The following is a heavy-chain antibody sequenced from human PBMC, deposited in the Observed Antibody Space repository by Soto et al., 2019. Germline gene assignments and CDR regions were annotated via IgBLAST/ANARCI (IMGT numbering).Heavy chain of an antibody. D-gene: IGHD3-9*01. J-gene: IGHJ3*02. CDR1: GFTFSSYW. V-gene: IGHV3-74*01. CDR2: FNSDGSST. Sequence: EVQLVESGGGLVQPGGSLRLSCAASGFTFSSYWMHWVRQAPGKGLVWVSRFNSDGSSTSYADSVKGRFTISRDNAKNTLYLQMNSLRAEDTAVYYCARDGFFVWLLSTDDAFDIWGQGTMVTVSS. CDR3: ARDGFFVWLLSTDDAFDI.